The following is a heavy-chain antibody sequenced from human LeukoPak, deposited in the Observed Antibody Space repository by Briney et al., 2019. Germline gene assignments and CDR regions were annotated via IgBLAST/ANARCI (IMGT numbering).Heavy chain of an antibody. J-gene: IGHJ4*02. CDR3: ARDKWDYGGDPESYFDY. Sequence: GGSLRLSCAASGFTFSSYGMHWVRQAPGKGLEWVAVIWDDGTKKYYADAVKGRFTISRDNAKNSLYLQLSSLRAEDTAVYYCARDKWDYGGDPESYFDYWGQGTLVTVSS. V-gene: IGHV3-33*01. CDR2: IWDDGTKK. D-gene: IGHD4-23*01. CDR1: GFTFSSYG.